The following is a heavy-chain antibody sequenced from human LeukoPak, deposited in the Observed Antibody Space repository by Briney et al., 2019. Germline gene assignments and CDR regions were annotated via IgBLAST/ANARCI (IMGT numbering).Heavy chain of an antibody. V-gene: IGHV4-59*01. CDR1: GGSMSSYY. J-gene: IGHJ3*02. CDR3: ARLFEVVDAFDI. CDR2: IYYSGST. Sequence: SETLSLTCTVSGGSMSSYYWSWIRQPPGKGLEWIGYIYYSGSTNYNPSLKSRVTISVDTSKNQFSLKLSSVTAADTAVYYCARLFEVVDAFDIWGQGTMVTVSS. D-gene: IGHD2-21*01.